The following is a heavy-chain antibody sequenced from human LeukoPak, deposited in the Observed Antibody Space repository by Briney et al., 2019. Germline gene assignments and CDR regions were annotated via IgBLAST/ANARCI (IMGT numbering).Heavy chain of an antibody. V-gene: IGHV3-48*03. CDR1: GFTFSSYE. Sequence: PGGSLILSCAASGFTFSSYEMNWVRQAPGKGLEWVSYISSSGSTIYYADSVKGRFTISRDNAKNSLYLQMNSLRAEDTAVYYCARGMNWNDLDYWGQGTLVTVSS. J-gene: IGHJ4*02. CDR3: ARGMNWNDLDY. D-gene: IGHD1-1*01. CDR2: ISSSGSTI.